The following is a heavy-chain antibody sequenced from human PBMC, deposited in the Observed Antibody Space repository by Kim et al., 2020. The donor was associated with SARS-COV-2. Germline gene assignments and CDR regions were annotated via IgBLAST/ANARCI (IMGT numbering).Heavy chain of an antibody. Sequence: SETLSLTCTVSGGSISRGGYYWSWIRQHPGKGLEWIGYIYYSGGTYYNPSLKSRVTISVDTSKNQFSLKLSSVTAADAAVYYCARVKGYKGVYSYGYFDYWGHGTPVTVSS. V-gene: IGHV4-31*03. CDR1: GGSISRGGYY. CDR2: IYYSGGT. CDR3: ARVKGYKGVYSYGYFDY. J-gene: IGHJ4*01. D-gene: IGHD5-18*01.